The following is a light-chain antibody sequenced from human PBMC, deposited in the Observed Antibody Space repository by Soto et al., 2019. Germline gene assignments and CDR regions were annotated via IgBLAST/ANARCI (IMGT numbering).Light chain of an antibody. CDR3: QQRMNWPLT. V-gene: IGKV3-11*01. J-gene: IGKJ4*01. CDR2: DAS. CDR1: QTVTNH. Sequence: DIVLTQSPATLSLSPGGRATLSCRASQTVTNHLAWYQQKADQPPRLLIFDASTRASGIPPRFSGSGSGTDFTLTISRVDPDDFAVYYCQQRMNWPLTFGGGTKVDIK.